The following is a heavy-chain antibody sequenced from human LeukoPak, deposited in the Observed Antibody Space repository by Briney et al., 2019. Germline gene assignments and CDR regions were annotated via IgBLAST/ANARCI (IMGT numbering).Heavy chain of an antibody. J-gene: IGHJ3*02. Sequence: SETLSLTCAVSGGSISSSNWWSWVRQPPGKGLQWIGGIYYSGSTYYNPSLGSRVTISVDTSKNQFSLKLSSVTAADTAVYCCARHDYIAYAFDIWGQGTMVTVSS. D-gene: IGHD4/OR15-4a*01. CDR3: ARHDYIAYAFDI. CDR2: IYYSGST. V-gene: IGHV4-4*01. CDR1: GGSISSSNW.